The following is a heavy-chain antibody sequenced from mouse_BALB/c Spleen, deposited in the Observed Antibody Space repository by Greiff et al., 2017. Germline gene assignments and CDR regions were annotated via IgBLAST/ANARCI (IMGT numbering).Heavy chain of an antibody. CDR2: ISSGGST. J-gene: IGHJ2*01. D-gene: IGHD2-1*01. Sequence: EVKLMESGGGLVKPGGSLKLSCAASGFTFSSYAMSWVRQTPEKRLEWVASISSGGSTYYPDSVKGRFTISRDNARNILYLQMSSLRSEDTAMYYCARGGGNYGYFDYWGQGTTLTVSS. CDR1: GFTFSSYA. V-gene: IGHV5-6-5*01. CDR3: ARGGGNYGYFDY.